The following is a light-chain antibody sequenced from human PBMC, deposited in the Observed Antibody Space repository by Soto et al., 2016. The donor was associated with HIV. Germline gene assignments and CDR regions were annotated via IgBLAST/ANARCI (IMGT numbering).Light chain of an antibody. CDR2: DDS. CDR1: NIGTKS. J-gene: IGLJ3*02. Sequence: SYELTQPPSVSVAPGKTARVTCGGNNIGTKSVHWYQQKPGQAPVLVVYDDSDRPSGIPERFSASNSGNTATLTISRVEAGDEADYYCQVWNTDTDHMVFGGGTKLTVL. CDR3: QVWNTDTDHMV. V-gene: IGLV3-21*03.